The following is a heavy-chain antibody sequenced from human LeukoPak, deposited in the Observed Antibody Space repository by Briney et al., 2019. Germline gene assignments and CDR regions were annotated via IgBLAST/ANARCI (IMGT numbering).Heavy chain of an antibody. J-gene: IGHJ4*02. CDR1: GFTFNSFG. D-gene: IGHD3-22*01. V-gene: IGHV3-30*03. CDR2: IPFDGSNK. Sequence: GRSLRLSCAASGFTFNSFGMHWVRQAPGKGLEWVAVIPFDGSNKYYADSVKGRFTISRDNSKDTLYLQMSSLTIEDTAVYYCRAATRYLDYYYDYWGQGTLVTVSS. CDR3: RAATRYLDYYYDY.